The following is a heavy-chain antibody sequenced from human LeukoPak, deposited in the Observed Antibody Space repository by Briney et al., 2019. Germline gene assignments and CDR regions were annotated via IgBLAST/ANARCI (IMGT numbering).Heavy chain of an antibody. Sequence: SSETLSLTCSVSGGSISLSYYYWGWIRQPPGKGLEWIGRIYTSGSTNYNPSPKSRVTMSVDTSKNQFSLKLSSVTAADTAVYYCASVGWYRPFDYWGQGTLVTVSS. CDR2: IYTSGST. D-gene: IGHD6-19*01. CDR3: ASVGWYRPFDY. V-gene: IGHV4-61*05. CDR1: GGSISLSYYY. J-gene: IGHJ4*02.